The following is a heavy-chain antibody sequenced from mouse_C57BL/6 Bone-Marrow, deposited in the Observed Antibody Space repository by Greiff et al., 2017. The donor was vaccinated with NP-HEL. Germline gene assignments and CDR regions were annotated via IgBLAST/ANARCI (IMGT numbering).Heavy chain of an antibody. CDR2: IDPSDSET. D-gene: IGHD4-1*01. CDR1: GYTFTSYW. Sequence: QVQLKESGAELVRPGSSVKLSCKASGYTFTSYWMHWVKQRPIQGLEWIGNIDPSDSETHYNQKFKDKATLTVDKSSSTAYMQLSSLTSEDSAVYYCAREANWDVWYFDVWGTGTTVTVSS. V-gene: IGHV1-52*01. CDR3: AREANWDVWYFDV. J-gene: IGHJ1*03.